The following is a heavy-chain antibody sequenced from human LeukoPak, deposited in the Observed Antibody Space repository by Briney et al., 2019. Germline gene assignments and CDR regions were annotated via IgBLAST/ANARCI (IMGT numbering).Heavy chain of an antibody. D-gene: IGHD3-10*01. J-gene: IGHJ6*03. CDR1: GGSISSYY. V-gene: IGHV4-59*12. Sequence: SETLSLTCTVSGGSISSYYWSWIRQPPGKGLEWIGYIYYSGNTNYNPSLKSRVTMSVDTSKNQFSLKLTSVTAADTAVYYCARLSGSGSYFETNYYYYYYMDVWGKGTTVTISS. CDR3: ARLSGSGSYFETNYYYYYYMDV. CDR2: IYYSGNT.